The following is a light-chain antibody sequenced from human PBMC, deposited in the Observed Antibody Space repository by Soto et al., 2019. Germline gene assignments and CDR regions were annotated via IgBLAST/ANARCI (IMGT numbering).Light chain of an antibody. V-gene: IGLV2-11*01. CDR2: DVS. J-gene: IGLJ2*01. Sequence: QSALTQPRSVSGSPGQSVTISCTGTSSDVGGYNFVSWYQQYPGKAPKLVIYDVSQRPSGVPDRFSGSKSGNTASLTISGLQTEDEAVYYCCSYGGSFTLIFGGGTKLTVL. CDR1: SSDVGGYNF. CDR3: CSYGGSFTLI.